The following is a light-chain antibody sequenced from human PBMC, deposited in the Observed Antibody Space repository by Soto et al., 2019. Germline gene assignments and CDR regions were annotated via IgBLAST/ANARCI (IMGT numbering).Light chain of an antibody. CDR2: GAS. J-gene: IGKJ1*01. V-gene: IGKV3-20*01. Sequence: EIVLTQSPGTLSLSPGERATLSCRASQSVSSSYLAWYQQKPGQAPRLLIYGASSRATGMPDRFSGSGSGTDFTLTLSRLEPEDFALYYCQQYGSSPLTFGQGTKVEIK. CDR3: QQYGSSPLT. CDR1: QSVSSSY.